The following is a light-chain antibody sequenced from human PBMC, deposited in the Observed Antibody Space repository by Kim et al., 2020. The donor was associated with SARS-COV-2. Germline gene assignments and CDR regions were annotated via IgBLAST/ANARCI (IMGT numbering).Light chain of an antibody. CDR2: GAS. CDR1: QTVSSN. Sequence: EVVMTQSPATLSVSPGERATLSCRASQTVSSNLAWYQQKPGQPPRLLIYGASTRATGIPARFSGSGSGTEFTLTISSLQSEDFAVYYCQQYNNWPPLTFGGGTKLDIK. V-gene: IGKV3-15*01. J-gene: IGKJ4*01. CDR3: QQYNNWPPLT.